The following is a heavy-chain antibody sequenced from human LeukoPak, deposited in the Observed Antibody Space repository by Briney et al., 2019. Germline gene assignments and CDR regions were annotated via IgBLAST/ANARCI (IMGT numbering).Heavy chain of an antibody. CDR2: IYYSGST. V-gene: IGHV4-59*01. CDR3: ALGGATETFDY. D-gene: IGHD1-26*01. Sequence: PSETLSLTCTVSGGSISSYYWRWIRQPPGKGREWIGYIYYSGSTNYNPSLKSRVAISVDTSKNQFSLKLSSVTAADTAVYYCALGGATETFDYWGQGTLVTVSS. J-gene: IGHJ4*02. CDR1: GGSISSYY.